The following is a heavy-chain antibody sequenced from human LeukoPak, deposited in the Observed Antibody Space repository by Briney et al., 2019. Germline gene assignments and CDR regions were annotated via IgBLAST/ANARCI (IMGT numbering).Heavy chain of an antibody. CDR1: GGSFSGYY. CDR2: INHSGST. CDR3: ARYGGGYGTGSYYYYMDV. V-gene: IGHV4-34*01. J-gene: IGHJ6*03. D-gene: IGHD5-12*01. Sequence: SETLTLTCAVYGGSFSGYYWSWIRQPPGKGLEWLGEINHSGSTNYNPSLKSRVTISVDTSKNQFSLKLSSVTAADTAVYYCARYGGGYGTGSYYYYMDVWGKGTTVTVSS.